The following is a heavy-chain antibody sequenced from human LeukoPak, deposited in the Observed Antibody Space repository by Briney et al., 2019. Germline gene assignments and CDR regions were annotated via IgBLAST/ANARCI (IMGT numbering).Heavy chain of an antibody. D-gene: IGHD3-10*01. J-gene: IGHJ4*02. Sequence: GRSLRLSCAASGFTFSSYAMPWVRQAPGKGLEWVAVISYDGSNKYYADSVKGRFTISRDNSKNTLHLQMNSLRAEDTAVYYCARGTYGSGSYGIIDYWGQGTLVTVSS. V-gene: IGHV3-30-3*01. CDR2: ISYDGSNK. CDR1: GFTFSSYA. CDR3: ARGTYGSGSYGIIDY.